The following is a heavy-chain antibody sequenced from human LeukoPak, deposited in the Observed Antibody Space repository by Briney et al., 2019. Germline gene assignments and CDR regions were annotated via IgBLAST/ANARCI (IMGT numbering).Heavy chain of an antibody. CDR2: IKYDGSDK. CDR1: GFTFSSHW. V-gene: IGHV3-7*01. CDR3: VRWGSGNYYRYFDY. J-gene: IGHJ4*02. Sequence: GGPLRLSCAASGFTFSSHWMTWVRQAPGKGLEWVANIKYDGSDKYYVDSVKGRFTISRDNAKNSLYLQMNSLRAEDAAVYYCVRWGSGNYYRYFDYWGQGTQVTVSS. D-gene: IGHD3-10*01.